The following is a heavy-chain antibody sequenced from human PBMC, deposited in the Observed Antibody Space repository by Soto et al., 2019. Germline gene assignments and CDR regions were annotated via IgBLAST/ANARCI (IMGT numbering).Heavy chain of an antibody. Sequence: QVHLQESGPGLVEPSGTLSLTCSVSGASMGDRDWWTWVRQSPEKGLEWIGEISPGGIATYNPSHKNRVTISIDRSKSQFYLTLNFLTAADTAMYYCARNADCRGGAKCIVGWFDPWGQGILVTVSS. CDR1: GASMGDRDW. J-gene: IGHJ5*02. CDR3: ARNADCRGGAKCIVGWFDP. CDR2: ISPGGIA. V-gene: IGHV4-4*02. D-gene: IGHD2-15*01.